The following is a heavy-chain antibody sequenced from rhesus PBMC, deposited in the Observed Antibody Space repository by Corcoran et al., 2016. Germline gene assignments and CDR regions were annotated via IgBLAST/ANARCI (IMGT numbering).Heavy chain of an antibody. Sequence: QVQLQESGPGVVKPSETLSLTCAVSGGSISGGYDWSWIRQPPGKGLEWNGYIYGSSGSTNYNPSLKNRITISKDASKNEFSLKLSSVTAADTAVYYCARDIAAALFDYWGQGVLVTVSS. CDR2: IYGSSGST. V-gene: IGHV4-76*01. J-gene: IGHJ4*01. D-gene: IGHD6-25*01. CDR1: GGSISGGYD. CDR3: ARDIAAALFDY.